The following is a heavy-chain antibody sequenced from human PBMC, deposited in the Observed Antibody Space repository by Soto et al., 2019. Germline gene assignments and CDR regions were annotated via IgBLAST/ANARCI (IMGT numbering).Heavy chain of an antibody. Sequence: QVQLVESGGGVVQPGRSLRLSCAASGFTFSNYAMHWVRQAPGKGLEWVAVIWHNGSNRYYADSVKGRFTISRDNSKMLYLQMNSLRDEDTAVYYCARGQSYGGSGMDVWGQGTTVTVSS. D-gene: IGHD5-18*01. J-gene: IGHJ6*02. CDR2: IWHNGSNR. CDR1: GFTFSNYA. CDR3: ARGQSYGGSGMDV. V-gene: IGHV3-33*01.